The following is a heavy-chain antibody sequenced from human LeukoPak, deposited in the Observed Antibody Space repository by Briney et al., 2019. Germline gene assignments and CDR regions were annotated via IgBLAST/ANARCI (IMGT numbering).Heavy chain of an antibody. J-gene: IGHJ4*02. V-gene: IGHV3-48*03. CDR2: IISSGSII. CDR3: ARRYCSSTSCLFDY. D-gene: IGHD2-2*01. Sequence: GVSLRLSCAASGFTFSSYEMNWVRQAPGKGLEWVSYIISSGSIIYYADSVKGRFTISRDNAKNSLYLQMNSLRAEDTAVYYCARRYCSSTSCLFDYWGQGTLVTVSS. CDR1: GFTFSSYE.